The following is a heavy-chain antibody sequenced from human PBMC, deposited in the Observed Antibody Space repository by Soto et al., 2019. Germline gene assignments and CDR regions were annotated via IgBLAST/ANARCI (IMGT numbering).Heavy chain of an antibody. V-gene: IGHV3-74*01. CDR2: INGDGSGT. D-gene: IGHD3-10*01. J-gene: IGHJ4*02. Sequence: EVQLVESGGGFVQPGGSLRLSCAASGFTFSGSWMHWVRQAPGKGLIWVSRINGDGSGTSYADFVKGRFTISRDNAKNTLFLQMNGLRAEDTAVYDCARGIFGSGTANDYWGQGTLVTVSS. CDR3: ARGIFGSGTANDY. CDR1: GFTFSGSW.